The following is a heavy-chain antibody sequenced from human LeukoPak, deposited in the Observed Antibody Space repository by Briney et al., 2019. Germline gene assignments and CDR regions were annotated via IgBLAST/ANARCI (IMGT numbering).Heavy chain of an antibody. V-gene: IGHV3-30*04. CDR2: ISYDGSNK. Sequence: PGRSLRLSCAASGFTFSSYAIHWVRQAPGKGLEWVAVISYDGSNKYYADSVKGRFTISRDNSKNTLYLQMNSLRAEDTAVYYCARDSSLIGVGALSGMDVWGQGTTVTVSS. CDR1: GFTFSSYA. CDR3: ARDSSLIGVGALSGMDV. J-gene: IGHJ6*02. D-gene: IGHD1-26*01.